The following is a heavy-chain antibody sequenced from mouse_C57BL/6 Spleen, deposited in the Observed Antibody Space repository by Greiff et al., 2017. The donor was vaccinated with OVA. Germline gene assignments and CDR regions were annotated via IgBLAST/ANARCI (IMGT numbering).Heavy chain of an antibody. V-gene: IGHV5-6*01. CDR2: ISSGGSYP. J-gene: IGHJ4*01. Sequence: EVQLVESGGVLVKPGGSLKLSCAASGFTFSSYGMSWVRQTPDTRLEWVATISSGGSYPYSPDSVKGRFTISRGNAKNTLYLQMRRLKTENTAMYYCERQGRTTAKDYWGQGTSVTVAS. CDR1: GFTFSSYG. CDR3: ERQGRTTAKDY. D-gene: IGHD1-2*01.